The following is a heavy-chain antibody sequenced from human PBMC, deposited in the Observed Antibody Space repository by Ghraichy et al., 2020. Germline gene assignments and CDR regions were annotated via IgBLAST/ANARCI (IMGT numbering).Heavy chain of an antibody. CDR2: IKQDGSEK. CDR3: ARGNWDYYYYMDV. D-gene: IGHD2/OR15-2a*01. V-gene: IGHV3-7*03. J-gene: IGHJ6*03. Sequence: GGSLRLSCAASGFTFSNYWMSWVRQAPGKGLEWVANIKQDGSEKYYVDSVKGRSTISRDNGKKSLHLQMNSLRAEDTAVYYCARGNWDYYYYMDVWGKGTTVTISS. CDR1: GFTFSNYW.